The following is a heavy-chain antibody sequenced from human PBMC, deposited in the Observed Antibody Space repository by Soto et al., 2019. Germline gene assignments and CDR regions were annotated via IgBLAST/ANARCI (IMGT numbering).Heavy chain of an antibody. Sequence: QVQLVESGGGVVQPGRSLRLSCEASAFTFSTYAMEWVRQAPGKGLDWVAVISYDGSEKYYADSVQGRFTISRDNSKNTLSLQKNSLRPDDTAVYYCARPVVAFYYYGMDVWGQGTTVTVSS. CDR2: ISYDGSEK. CDR3: ARPVVAFYYYGMDV. CDR1: AFTFSTYA. D-gene: IGHD3-22*01. V-gene: IGHV3-30-3*01. J-gene: IGHJ6*02.